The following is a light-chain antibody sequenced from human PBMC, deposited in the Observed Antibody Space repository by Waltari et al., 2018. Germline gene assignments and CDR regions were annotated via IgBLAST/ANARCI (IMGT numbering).Light chain of an antibody. J-gene: IGLJ3*02. Sequence: SYDLTQPPSVSVSRGQTAGITCSGDALSKQLAYWYRQKPGQAPILVIYKDTERPLVIPVRFSGSGSGTKVTLTISGVQAEYEADYYCQSTDTRGFSLMFGGGTKLTVL. CDR3: QSTDTRGFSLM. V-gene: IGLV3-25*03. CDR1: ALSKQL. CDR2: KDT.